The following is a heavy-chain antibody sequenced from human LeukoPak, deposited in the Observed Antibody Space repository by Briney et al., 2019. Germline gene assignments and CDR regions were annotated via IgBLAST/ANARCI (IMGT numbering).Heavy chain of an antibody. D-gene: IGHD1-1*01. CDR2: IIPIFCKG. CDR1: GGTFSSYA. J-gene: IGHJ3*02. Sequence: ASVKVSFKASGGTFSSYASSWVRQAPGQPLEWMGGIIPIFCKGNYAQKFQGRVTITADESTSTAYMELSSLSSEDTAVYYCARDYRNWNDIPGDAFDIWGQGTILTVSS. V-gene: IGHV1-69*13. CDR3: ARDYRNWNDIPGDAFDI.